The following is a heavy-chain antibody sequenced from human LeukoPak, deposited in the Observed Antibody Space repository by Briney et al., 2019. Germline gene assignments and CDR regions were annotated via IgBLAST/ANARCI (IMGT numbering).Heavy chain of an antibody. J-gene: IGHJ4*02. D-gene: IGHD6-13*01. CDR3: ARTSGYSRSWYFDY. CDR2: IYYSGST. CDR1: GGSISSYY. V-gene: IGHV4-59*08. Sequence: SETLSLTCTVSGGSISSYYWSWIRQPPGKGLEWMGYIYYSGSTNYNPSLTSRVTISVDTSKNQFSLKLSYVTAADTAVYYCARTSGYSRSWYFDYWGRGTLVTVSS.